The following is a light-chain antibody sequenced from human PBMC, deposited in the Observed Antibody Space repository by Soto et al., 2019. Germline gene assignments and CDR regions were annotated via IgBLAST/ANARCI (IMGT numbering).Light chain of an antibody. J-gene: IGKJ1*01. CDR2: DTS. CDR1: QSVNRQV. Sequence: EIVQKQTPACLSVTPGERVTLSFRASQSVNRQVLWYQHRPGQAPRLLIYDTSARAAGIPARFSGSGSGTDFTLTISRLEPEDFAVYYCQQYGSSCTFGQGTKVDIK. V-gene: IGKV3-20*01. CDR3: QQYGSSCT.